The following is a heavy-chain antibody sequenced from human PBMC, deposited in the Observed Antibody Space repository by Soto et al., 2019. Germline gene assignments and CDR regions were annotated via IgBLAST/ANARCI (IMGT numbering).Heavy chain of an antibody. J-gene: IGHJ5*02. CDR1: GGSISSYY. CDR3: ARERMAKNWFDP. V-gene: IGHV4-59*01. D-gene: IGHD5-12*01. CDR2: IYYSGST. Sequence: SETLSLTCTVSGGSISSYYWSWIRQPPGKGLEWIGYIYYSGSTNYNPSLKSRVTISVDTSKNQFSLKLSSVTAAVTAVYYCARERMAKNWFDPWGQGTLVTVSS.